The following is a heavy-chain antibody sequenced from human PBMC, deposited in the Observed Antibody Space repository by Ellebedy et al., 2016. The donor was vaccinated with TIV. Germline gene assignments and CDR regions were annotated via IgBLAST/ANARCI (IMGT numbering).Heavy chain of an antibody. Sequence: ASVKVSCKASGFTFTSSAVQWVRQARGQRLEWIGWIVVGSGNTNYAQKFQERVTITRDTSASTAYMELSSLRSEDTAVYYCARGQGREGYYALDYYYYGMDVWGQGTTVTVSS. CDR1: GFTFTSSA. V-gene: IGHV1-58*01. CDR2: IVVGSGNT. D-gene: IGHD2/OR15-2a*01. CDR3: ARGQGREGYYALDYYYYGMDV. J-gene: IGHJ6*02.